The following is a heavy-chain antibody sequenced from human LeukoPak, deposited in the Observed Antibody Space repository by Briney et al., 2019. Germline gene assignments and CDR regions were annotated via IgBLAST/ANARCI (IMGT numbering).Heavy chain of an antibody. CDR2: ITSSSSYT. Sequence: GGSLRLSCAASGFTFSSYSMNWVRQAPGKGLEWVSAITSSSSYTYYADSVKGRFTISRDNSNNTLYLQMNSLRVEDTAVYYCVRDGAVVTSGSYPWRYFQYWGQGTLVTVSS. J-gene: IGHJ1*01. D-gene: IGHD3-10*01. CDR1: GFTFSSYS. CDR3: VRDGAVVTSGSYPWRYFQY. V-gene: IGHV3-21*01.